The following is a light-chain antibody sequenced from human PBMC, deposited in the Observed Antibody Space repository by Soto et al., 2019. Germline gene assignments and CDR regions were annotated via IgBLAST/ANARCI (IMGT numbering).Light chain of an antibody. V-gene: IGLV2-23*01. Sequence: QSALTQPASVSGSPGQSSTISCTGTSSDVGSYDLVSWFQQHPGKAPKLMIYEGSKRPSGVSSRFSGSRSGNTASLTISGLQAEDEADYYCCSYAGSSTYYVFGAGTKVTVL. J-gene: IGLJ1*01. CDR1: SSDVGSYDL. CDR2: EGS. CDR3: CSYAGSSTYYV.